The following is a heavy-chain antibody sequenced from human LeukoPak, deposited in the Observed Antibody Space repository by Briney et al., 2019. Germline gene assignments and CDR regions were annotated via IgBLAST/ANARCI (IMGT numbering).Heavy chain of an antibody. Sequence: KTSETLPLTCTVSGGSISSSSYYWGWIRQPPGKGLEWIGSIYYSGSTYYNPSLKSRVTISVDTSKNQFSLKLSSVTAADTAVYYCARAGGPLKYCSGGSCYYYVWGQGTLVTVSS. J-gene: IGHJ4*02. D-gene: IGHD2-15*01. CDR2: IYYSGST. CDR3: ARAGGPLKYCSGGSCYYYV. V-gene: IGHV4-39*01. CDR1: GGSISSSSYY.